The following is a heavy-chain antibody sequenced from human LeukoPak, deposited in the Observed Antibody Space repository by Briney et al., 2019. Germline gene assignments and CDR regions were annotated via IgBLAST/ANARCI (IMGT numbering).Heavy chain of an antibody. V-gene: IGHV3-7*01. CDR2: IKQDGSEK. Sequence: GGSLRLSCAASGFTFSNYWMSWVRQAPGKGLEWVANIKQDGSEKNYVDSVKGRFTISRDNAEKSLYLQMNSLRAEDTAVYYCARGGRLVDYWGQGTLVTVSS. CDR1: GFTFSNYW. CDR3: ARGGRLVDY. J-gene: IGHJ4*02.